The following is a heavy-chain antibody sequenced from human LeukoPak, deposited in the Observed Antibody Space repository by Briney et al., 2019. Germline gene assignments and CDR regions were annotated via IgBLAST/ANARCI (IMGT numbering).Heavy chain of an antibody. D-gene: IGHD1-26*01. CDR3: AAQSGSYYNVPHAFDI. J-gene: IGHJ3*02. V-gene: IGHV4-59*01. Sequence: SETLSLTCTVSGGSISSYYWSWIRQPPGKGLEWIGYIYYSGSTNYNPSLKSRVTISVDTSKNQFSLKLSSVTAADTAVYYCAAQSGSYYNVPHAFDIWGQGTMVTVSS. CDR2: IYYSGST. CDR1: GGSISSYY.